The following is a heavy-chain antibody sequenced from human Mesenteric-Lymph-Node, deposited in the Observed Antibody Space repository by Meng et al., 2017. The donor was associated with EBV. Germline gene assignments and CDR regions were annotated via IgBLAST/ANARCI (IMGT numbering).Heavy chain of an antibody. CDR1: GGSISSYNW. J-gene: IGHJ5*02. D-gene: IGHD3-10*01. V-gene: IGHV4-4*02. CDR3: AKVEGSGRSNWFDP. CDR2: IYHSGST. Sequence: QVQLQGAVPGPVKPSGTLSLTCAVSGGSISSYNWWSWVRQPPGKGLEWIGEIYHSGSTNNNPSLRSRVTISIDKSKNQFSLKLSSVTAADTAVYYCAKVEGSGRSNWFDPWGQGTLVTVSS.